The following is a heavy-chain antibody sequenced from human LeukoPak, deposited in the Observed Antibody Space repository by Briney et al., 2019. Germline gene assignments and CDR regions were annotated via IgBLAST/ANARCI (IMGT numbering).Heavy chain of an antibody. Sequence: GASVKVSCKASGYTFTGYYMHWVRQAPGQGLEWMGWINPNSGGTNYAQKFQGRVTMTEDTSTDTAYMELSSLRSEDTAVYYCATSLTGAYSSSLGYWGQGTLVTVSS. V-gene: IGHV1-2*02. CDR3: ATSLTGAYSSSLGY. D-gene: IGHD6-13*01. CDR1: GYTFTGYY. CDR2: INPNSGGT. J-gene: IGHJ4*02.